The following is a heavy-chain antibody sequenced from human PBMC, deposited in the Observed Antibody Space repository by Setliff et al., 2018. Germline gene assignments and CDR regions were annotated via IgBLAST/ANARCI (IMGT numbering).Heavy chain of an antibody. D-gene: IGHD3-22*01. J-gene: IGHJ6*03. CDR3: ARDTPNYYDSSGYYLGGIVIYYYYYYMDV. Sequence: ASVKVSCKASGYTFTSYGISWVRQAPGQGLEWMGWISAYNGNTNYAQKLQGRVTMTTDTSTSTAYMELRSLRSDDTAVYYCARDTPNYYDSSGYYLGGIVIYYYYYYMDVWGKGTTVTVSS. CDR1: GYTFTSYG. CDR2: ISAYNGNT. V-gene: IGHV1-18*01.